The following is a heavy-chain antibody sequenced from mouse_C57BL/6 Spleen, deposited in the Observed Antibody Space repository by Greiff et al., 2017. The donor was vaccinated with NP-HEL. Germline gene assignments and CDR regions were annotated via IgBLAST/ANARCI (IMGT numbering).Heavy chain of an antibody. CDR1: GYSITSGYD. D-gene: IGHD2-2*01. J-gene: IGHJ4*01. CDR3: ARDGYPSYAMDY. CDR2: ISYSGST. Sequence: EVKVEESGPGMVKPSQSLSLPCTVTGYSITSGYDWHWIRHFPGNKLEWTGYISYSGSTNYNPSLKSRISITHDTSKNHFFLKLNSVTTEDTATYYCARDGYPSYAMDYWGQGTSVTVSS. V-gene: IGHV3-1*01.